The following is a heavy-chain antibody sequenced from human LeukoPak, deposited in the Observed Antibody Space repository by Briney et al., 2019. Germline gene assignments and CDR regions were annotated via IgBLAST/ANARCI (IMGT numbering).Heavy chain of an antibody. CDR1: GFIFSTYA. D-gene: IGHD2-2*01. Sequence: GGSLRLSCAASGFIFSTYAMHWVRQAPGKGLEYVSAITSNGGSTYYANSVKGRFTISRDNSKNTLYLQMNSLRAEDTAVYYCAKAQLPAIDYWGQGTLVTVSS. V-gene: IGHV3-64*01. CDR2: ITSNGGST. CDR3: AKAQLPAIDY. J-gene: IGHJ4*02.